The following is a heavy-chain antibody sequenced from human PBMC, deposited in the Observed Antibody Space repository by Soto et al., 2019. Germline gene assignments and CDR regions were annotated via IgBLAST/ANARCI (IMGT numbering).Heavy chain of an antibody. CDR3: ARGRYGDY. CDR2: ISAHNGNT. V-gene: IGHV1-18*01. J-gene: IGHJ4*02. Sequence: QVNLVQSGAEVKKPGASVKVSCKGSGYAFTTYGITWVRQAPGQGLEWMGWISAHNGNTNYAQKLQGRVTVTRDPSTSTAYMELRSQRSDDTAEYYCARGRYGDYWGQGALVTVSS. D-gene: IGHD1-1*01. CDR1: GYAFTTYG.